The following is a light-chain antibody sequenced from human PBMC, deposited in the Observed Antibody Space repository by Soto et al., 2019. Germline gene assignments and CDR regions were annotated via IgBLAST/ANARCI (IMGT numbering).Light chain of an antibody. CDR2: DAS. V-gene: IGKV3-11*01. CDR3: QQRYNWPRT. CDR1: QSVSSY. Sequence: EIVSTQSPATLSLSPGYRATLSCRASQSVSSYLAWYQQKPGQAPRLLIYDASNRATGIPARFSGSGSGTDFTLTISSLEPEDSAVYYCQQRYNWPRTVGQGTKVDIK. J-gene: IGKJ1*01.